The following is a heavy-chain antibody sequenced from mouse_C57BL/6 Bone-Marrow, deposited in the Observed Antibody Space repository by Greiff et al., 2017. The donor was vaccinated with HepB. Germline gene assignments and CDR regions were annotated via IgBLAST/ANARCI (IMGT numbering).Heavy chain of an antibody. CDR1: GFNFKNDY. CDR2: IDPENGDT. CDR3: IHDGYYGMDY. V-gene: IGHV14-4*01. D-gene: IGHD2-3*01. Sequence: VQLKESGAELVRPGASVKLSCTASGFNFKNDYMHWVKQRPEQGLEWIGWIDPENGDTEYASKFQGKATITADTSSNTAYLQLSSLTSEDTAVYYCIHDGYYGMDYWGQGTSVTVSS. J-gene: IGHJ4*01.